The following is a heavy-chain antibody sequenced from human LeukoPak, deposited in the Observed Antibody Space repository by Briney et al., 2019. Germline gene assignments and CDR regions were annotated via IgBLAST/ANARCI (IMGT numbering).Heavy chain of an antibody. CDR3: AKEEDTAMVRSIDY. V-gene: IGHV3-23*01. CDR2: ISVGAGST. CDR1: GFTFSSNA. Sequence: GGSLRLSCAASGFTFSSNAMSWVRQAPGKGLEWGSAISVGAGSTYYADSVKGRFTISRDNSKTTLYLQMNGLRAEDTAVYHCAKEEDTAMVRSIDYWGQGTLVTVSS. J-gene: IGHJ4*02. D-gene: IGHD5-18*01.